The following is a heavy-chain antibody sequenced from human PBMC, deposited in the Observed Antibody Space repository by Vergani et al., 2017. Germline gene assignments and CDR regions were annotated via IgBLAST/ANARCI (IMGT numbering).Heavy chain of an antibody. CDR1: GGSISSYY. CDR3: VRDRGEMATIYGYFDY. Sequence: QVQLQESGPGLVKPSQTLSLTCTVSGGSISSYYWSWIRQPPGKGLEWIGEINHSGSTNYNPSLKSRVTISLDRSKNQFSLKLSSVTAADTAVYYCVRDRGEMATIYGYFDYWGQGTLVTVSS. CDR2: INHSGST. V-gene: IGHV4-34*09. J-gene: IGHJ4*02. D-gene: IGHD5-24*01.